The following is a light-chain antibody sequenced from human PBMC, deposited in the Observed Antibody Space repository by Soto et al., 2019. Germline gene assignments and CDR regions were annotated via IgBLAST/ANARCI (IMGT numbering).Light chain of an antibody. J-gene: IGLJ1*01. Sequence: QSVLTQPPSVSGAPGQRVTISCTGSSSNIGAPYDVHWYQQLPGTAPKLPIYGNTNRPSGVPDRFSGSKSGTSASLAITGLQAEDEADYYCQSYDRSLSGRVFGTGTKLTVL. CDR1: SSNIGAPYD. CDR3: QSYDRSLSGRV. V-gene: IGLV1-40*01. CDR2: GNT.